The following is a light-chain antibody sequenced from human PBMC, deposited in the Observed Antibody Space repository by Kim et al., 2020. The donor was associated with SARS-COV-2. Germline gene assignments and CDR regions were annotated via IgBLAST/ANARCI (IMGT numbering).Light chain of an antibody. CDR1: SLRSYY. Sequence: SSELTQDPAVSVALGQTVRITCQGDSLRSYYASWYQQKPGQAPVLVIHGKNNRPSGIPDRFSGSSSGNTASLTITGAQAEDEADYYCNSRDSSGNHQVFG. J-gene: IGLJ1*01. CDR3: NSRDSSGNHQV. V-gene: IGLV3-19*01. CDR2: GKN.